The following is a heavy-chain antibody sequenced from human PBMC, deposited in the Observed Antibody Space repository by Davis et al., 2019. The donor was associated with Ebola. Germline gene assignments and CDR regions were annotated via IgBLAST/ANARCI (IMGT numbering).Heavy chain of an antibody. J-gene: IGHJ4*02. D-gene: IGHD1-14*01. V-gene: IGHV3-23*01. Sequence: GESLKISCAASGFTFSSYAMSWVRQAPGKGLEWVSAISGSGGSTYYADSVKGRFTISRDNSKNTLYLQMNSLRAEDTAVYYCAKGAEEGGFDYWGQGTLVTVSS. CDR3: AKGAEEGGFDY. CDR2: ISGSGGST. CDR1: GFTFSSYA.